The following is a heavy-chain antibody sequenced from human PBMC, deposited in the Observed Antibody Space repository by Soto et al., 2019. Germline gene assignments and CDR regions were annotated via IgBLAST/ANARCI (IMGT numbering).Heavy chain of an antibody. D-gene: IGHD1-1*01. Sequence: EVQLVESGGGLVQPGGSLRLSCAASGFTVSNNYMRWVRQAPGKGLEWVSLIYSGGATYYAESVKGRFTISRDNSKNTLYLQMNSLGAEDTAVYYCARDGTYNWVGGQGILVTVSS. CDR2: IYSGGAT. V-gene: IGHV3-66*01. CDR1: GFTVSNNY. J-gene: IGHJ4*02. CDR3: ARDGTYNWV.